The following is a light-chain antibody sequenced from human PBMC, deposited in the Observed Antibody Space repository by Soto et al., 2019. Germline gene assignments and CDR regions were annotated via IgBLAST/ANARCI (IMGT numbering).Light chain of an antibody. V-gene: IGKV3-20*01. CDR2: GAS. CDR3: QQYDNSLYT. Sequence: EIVLTQSRSTLSLSPGERVSLSCRASQSVSSTYLAWYQQKPGQAPRLLIYGASSRATGIPDRFSGSGSGTDFTLTISRLEPEDFAVYYGQQYDNSLYTFGQGTKLEIK. J-gene: IGKJ2*01. CDR1: QSVSSTY.